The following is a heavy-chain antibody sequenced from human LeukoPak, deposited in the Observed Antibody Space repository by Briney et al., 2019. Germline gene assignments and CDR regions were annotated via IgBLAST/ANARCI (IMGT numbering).Heavy chain of an antibody. Sequence: ASVKVSCKASGYTFTSYDVNCVRQATGQGLEWMGCMNANSGNTRYAQKFQGRDTMTRNTPLRTAYMELSSLRSEDTAVYYCAIASDYQLLTNDALDIWGQGTMVTVSS. V-gene: IGHV1-8*01. CDR2: MNANSGNT. CDR3: AIASDYQLLTNDALDI. D-gene: IGHD2-2*01. CDR1: GYTFTSYD. J-gene: IGHJ3*02.